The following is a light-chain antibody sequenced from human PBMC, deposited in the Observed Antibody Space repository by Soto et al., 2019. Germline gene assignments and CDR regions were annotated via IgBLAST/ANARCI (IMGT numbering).Light chain of an antibody. CDR2: EVT. CDR1: SSDVGDYNY. J-gene: IGLJ1*01. V-gene: IGLV2-14*01. Sequence: QSVLAQPASISGSPGQSITISCTGTSSDVGDYNYVSWYQHHPGKAPKVMIYEVTNRPSGVSNRFSGSKSGNTDSLTISGIQAEDEADYYCRSFTRTSPFVFGVGTKATVL. CDR3: RSFTRTSPFV.